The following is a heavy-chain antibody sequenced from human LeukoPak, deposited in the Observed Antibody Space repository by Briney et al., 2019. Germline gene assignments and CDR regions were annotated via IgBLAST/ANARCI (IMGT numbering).Heavy chain of an antibody. D-gene: IGHD3-10*01. Sequence: PGGSLRLSCAASGFTFSSYGMHWVRQAPGKGLEWVAVISYDGSNKYYADSVKGRFTISRDNAKNSLHLQMNSLRAEDTAIYYCVKPYYFSSGSLNWGQGTLVTVSS. J-gene: IGHJ4*02. CDR3: VKPYYFSSGSLN. CDR2: ISYDGSNK. V-gene: IGHV3-30*18. CDR1: GFTFSSYG.